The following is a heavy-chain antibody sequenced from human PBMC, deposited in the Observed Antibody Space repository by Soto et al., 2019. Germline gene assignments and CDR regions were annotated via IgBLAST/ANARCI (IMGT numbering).Heavy chain of an antibody. CDR2: INDDGTIT. CDR3: LPSGLHYGNDAFDI. V-gene: IGHV3-74*03. CDR1: GFTFSRYW. Sequence: EVQLVESGGGLVQPGGSLRLSCAASGFTFSRYWMHWVRQAPGKGLVWVSHINDDGTITTYADSVKGRFTISRDNAENTVYLEMNSLRNEDTAAYYCLPSGLHYGNDAFDIWGQGTMVTVSS. J-gene: IGHJ3*02. D-gene: IGHD3-10*01.